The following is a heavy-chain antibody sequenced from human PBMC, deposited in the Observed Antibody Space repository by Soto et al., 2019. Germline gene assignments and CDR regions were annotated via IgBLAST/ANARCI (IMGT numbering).Heavy chain of an antibody. V-gene: IGHV3-23*01. CDR2: ITIVDTPNGFT. CDR1: EFSSRSYS. Sequence: PGGSLRLSCVGSEFSSRSYSMSWVRQAPGKGLEWLSSITIVDTPNGFTSYADSVKGRFTISRDNSKNTLYLQMNSLRTEDTAVYYCAKDPVVTIFGVVIGSWFEPWGQGTLVTVSS. CDR3: AKDPVVTIFGVVIGSWFEP. J-gene: IGHJ5*02. D-gene: IGHD3-3*01.